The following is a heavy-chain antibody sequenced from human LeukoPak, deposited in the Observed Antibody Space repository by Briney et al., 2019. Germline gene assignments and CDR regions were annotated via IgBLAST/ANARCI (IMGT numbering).Heavy chain of an antibody. CDR2: ISYDGTKK. CDR1: GFTFSSYA. Sequence: GRSLRLSCAASGFTFSSYAMHWVRQAPGKGLEWVVVISYDGTKKYYADSVKGRFTISRDNSENTVYLQMNSLRAVDTAVYYCVRGQEMAQPRDIDYWGQGTLVTVSS. V-gene: IGHV3-30-3*01. J-gene: IGHJ4*02. CDR3: VRGQEMAQPRDIDY. D-gene: IGHD5-24*01.